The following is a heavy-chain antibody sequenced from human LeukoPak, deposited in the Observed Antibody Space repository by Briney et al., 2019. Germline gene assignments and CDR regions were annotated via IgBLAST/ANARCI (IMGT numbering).Heavy chain of an antibody. D-gene: IGHD3-22*01. Sequence: PSETLSLTCTVSGGSMSPYHWGWIRQPPGKGLEWTGYIYYSGSTNYNPSLNSRVTISVDTSKNQFSLRLSSVTAADTAVYYCARQDTRGYYVDYWGQGTLVTVSS. CDR1: GGSMSPYH. CDR2: IYYSGST. J-gene: IGHJ4*02. V-gene: IGHV4-59*08. CDR3: ARQDTRGYYVDY.